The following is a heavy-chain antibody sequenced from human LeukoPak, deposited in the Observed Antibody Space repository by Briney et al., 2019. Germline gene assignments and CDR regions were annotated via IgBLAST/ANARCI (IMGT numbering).Heavy chain of an antibody. CDR1: GFTFSSYS. J-gene: IGHJ1*01. Sequence: SGGSLRLSCAASGFTFSSYSMNWVRQAPGKGLEWIGEINHGGSTNYNPSLKSRVTISIDTSKNQFSLKLSSVTAADTAVYYCARYLDYGGNSRVFQHWGQGTLVTVSS. CDR3: ARYLDYGGNSRVFQH. V-gene: IGHV4-34*01. D-gene: IGHD4-23*01. CDR2: INHGGST.